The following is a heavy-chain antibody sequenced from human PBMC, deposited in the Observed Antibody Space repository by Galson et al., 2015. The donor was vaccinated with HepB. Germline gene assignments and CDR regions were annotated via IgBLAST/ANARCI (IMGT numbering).Heavy chain of an antibody. CDR1: GFTFGDYA. V-gene: IGHV3-49*04. Sequence: SLRLSCAASGFTFGDYAMSWVRQAPGRGLEWLGFIRRKASGGTAEYAASVKGRFSFSRDDSKSIAYLQMNSLKPEDTAVYYCTRGPASLWSGEAAYWGQGTLVTVSS. CDR2: IRRKASGGTA. D-gene: IGHD3-3*01. CDR3: TRGPASLWSGEAAY. J-gene: IGHJ4*02.